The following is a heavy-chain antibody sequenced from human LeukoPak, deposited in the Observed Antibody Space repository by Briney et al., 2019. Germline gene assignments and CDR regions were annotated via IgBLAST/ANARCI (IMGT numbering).Heavy chain of an antibody. CDR1: GFTFSNYQ. CDR3: ARDGVTVSSSPSYWYFDL. Sequence: SGGSLRLSCAASGFTFSNYQMNWVRQAPGKGLEWVSSISSSSRYIYSADSVKGRFTVSRDNAKNSLFLHMNSLRADDTAVYYCARDGVTVSSSPSYWYFDLWGRGTLVTVSS. D-gene: IGHD3-3*01. J-gene: IGHJ2*01. CDR2: ISSSSRYI. V-gene: IGHV3-21*01.